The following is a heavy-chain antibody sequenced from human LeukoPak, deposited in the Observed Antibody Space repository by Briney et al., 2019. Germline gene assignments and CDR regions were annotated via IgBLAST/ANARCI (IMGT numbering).Heavy chain of an antibody. CDR1: GYSLSTYY. V-gene: IGHV1-46*01. CDR2: IHPSGDST. Sequence: ASVKVSCKVSGYSLSTYYMHWVRQAPGQGLEWMGTIHPSGDSTNYAPKFQGRVTMTRDMSTSTVYMEVSSLRSDDTAVYYCARGIRISNLDYWGQGTLVTVSS. CDR3: ARGIRISNLDY. D-gene: IGHD2-15*01. J-gene: IGHJ4*02.